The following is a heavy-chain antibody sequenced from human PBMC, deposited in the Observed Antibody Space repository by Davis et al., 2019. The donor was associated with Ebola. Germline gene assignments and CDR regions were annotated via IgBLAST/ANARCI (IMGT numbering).Heavy chain of an antibody. CDR2: IYPYDSDT. V-gene: IGHV5-51*01. CDR1: GNGFTSYW. Sequence: GESLKISCKNSGNGFTSYWIGWVRQMPGRGLEWMGIIYPYDSDTRYSPSFQGRVTISADKSISTAYLQWSSLKASDTAMYYCARQGGSKDMVVPAAIRLGAFDIWGQGTMVTVSS. CDR3: ARQGGSKDMVVPAAIRLGAFDI. D-gene: IGHD2-2*02. J-gene: IGHJ3*02.